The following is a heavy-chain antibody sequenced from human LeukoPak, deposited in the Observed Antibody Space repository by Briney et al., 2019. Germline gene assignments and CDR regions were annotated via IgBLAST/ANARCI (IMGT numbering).Heavy chain of an antibody. CDR1: RYTFPSYG. D-gene: IGHD6-13*01. Sequence: ASVKVSRKSSRYTFPSYGISWVRQAPEQALEWMGCISAYNSNTNNAQKLQGRVTMTRDTSTSTVYMELSRLRSEDTAVYYCARGSRRIAAAGTNWFDPWGEGTLVTVSS. CDR2: ISAYNSNT. J-gene: IGHJ5*02. CDR3: ARGSRRIAAAGTNWFDP. V-gene: IGHV1-18*01.